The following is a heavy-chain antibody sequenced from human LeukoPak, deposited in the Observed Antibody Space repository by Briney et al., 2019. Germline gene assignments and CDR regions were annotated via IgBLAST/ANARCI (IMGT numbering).Heavy chain of an antibody. Sequence: GGSLRLSCAAFGFTFSSYSMSWVRQAPGKGLEWVSSISSSSSYIYYADSVKGRFTISRDNAKNSLYLQMNSLRAEDTAVYYCARAGIIPRDYWGQGTLVTVSS. V-gene: IGHV3-21*01. CDR3: ARAGIIPRDY. CDR1: GFTFSSYS. D-gene: IGHD1-26*01. CDR2: ISSSSSYI. J-gene: IGHJ4*02.